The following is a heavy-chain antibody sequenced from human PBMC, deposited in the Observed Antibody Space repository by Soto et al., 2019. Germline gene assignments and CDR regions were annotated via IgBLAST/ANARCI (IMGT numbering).Heavy chain of an antibody. Sequence: ASVKVSCKASGYTFTSYYMHWVRQAPGQGLEWMGIINPSGGSTSYAQKFQGRVTMTRDTSTSTVYMELSSLRSEDTAVYYCAREAGRSYCSSTSCYYYYGMDVWGQGTTVTVSS. CDR3: AREAGRSYCSSTSCYYYYGMDV. CDR2: INPSGGST. V-gene: IGHV1-46*01. D-gene: IGHD2-2*01. J-gene: IGHJ6*02. CDR1: GYTFTSYY.